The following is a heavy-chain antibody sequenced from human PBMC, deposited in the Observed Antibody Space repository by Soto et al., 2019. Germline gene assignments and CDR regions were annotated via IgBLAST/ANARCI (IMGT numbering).Heavy chain of an antibody. V-gene: IGHV1-8*01. CDR3: ARVHISIAVAGVRPFDY. Sequence: ASVKVSYKASGYTFTSYDINWVRQATGQGLEWMGWMNPNSGNTGYAQKFQGRATMTRNTPISTAYMELSSLRSEDTAVYYCARVHISIAVAGVRPFDYWGQGTLVTASS. D-gene: IGHD6-19*01. CDR1: GYTFTSYD. J-gene: IGHJ4*02. CDR2: MNPNSGNT.